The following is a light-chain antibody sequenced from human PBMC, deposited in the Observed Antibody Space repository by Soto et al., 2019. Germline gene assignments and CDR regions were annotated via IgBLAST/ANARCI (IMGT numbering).Light chain of an antibody. V-gene: IGLV2-14*03. J-gene: IGLJ3*02. CDR3: SSYSSSSTHVV. Sequence: QPVLTQPASVSGSPGSWITISCTGTSSDVGDYDYVSWYQQYPGKVPKLMLYDVTNRPSGISNRFSGSKSGNTASLTISGLQAEDEAHYYCSSYSSSSTHVVFGGGTKLTVL. CDR2: DVT. CDR1: SSDVGDYDY.